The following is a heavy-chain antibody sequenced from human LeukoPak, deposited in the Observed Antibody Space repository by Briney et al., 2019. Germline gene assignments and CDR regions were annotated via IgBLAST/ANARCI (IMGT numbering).Heavy chain of an antibody. CDR1: GDTFSDYW. J-gene: IGHJ6*02. CDR2: INTDGSST. D-gene: IGHD6-19*01. V-gene: IGHV3-74*01. CDR3: ASSVAGTGVYYYGMDA. Sequence: PGGSLRLSCEVSGDTFSDYWMHWVRQAPGKGLVWVARINTDGSSTSYADVVKGRFTVSRDNAKNSLYLQMNSLRAEDTAVYYCASSVAGTGVYYYGMDAWGQGTTVTVSS.